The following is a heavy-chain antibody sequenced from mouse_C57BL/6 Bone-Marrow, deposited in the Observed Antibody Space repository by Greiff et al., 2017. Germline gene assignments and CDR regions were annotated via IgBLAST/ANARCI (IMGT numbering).Heavy chain of an antibody. CDR1: GYTFTSYW. D-gene: IGHD2-4*01. Sequence: VKLQQPGAELVKPGASVKLSCKASGYTFTSYWMHWVKQRPGQGLEWIGMIHPNSGSTNYNEKFKSKATLTVDKSSSTAYMQLSSLTSEDSAVYYCAVYDYDWFAYWGQGTLVTVSA. CDR2: IHPNSGST. V-gene: IGHV1-64*01. CDR3: AVYDYDWFAY. J-gene: IGHJ3*01.